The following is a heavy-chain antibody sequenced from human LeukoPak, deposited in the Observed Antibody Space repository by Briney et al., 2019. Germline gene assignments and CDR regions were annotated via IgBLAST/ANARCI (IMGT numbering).Heavy chain of an antibody. CDR1: GFTFSSYS. D-gene: IGHD2-15*01. CDR3: AREKDLYCSGGSCKEGPGAFDI. Sequence: PGGSLRLSCAASGFTFSSYSMNWVRQAPGKGLEWVSYISSSSSTIYYADSVKGRFTISRDNAKNSLYLQMNSLRAEDTAVYYCAREKDLYCSGGSCKEGPGAFDIWGQGTMVTVSS. V-gene: IGHV3-48*04. J-gene: IGHJ3*02. CDR2: ISSSSSTI.